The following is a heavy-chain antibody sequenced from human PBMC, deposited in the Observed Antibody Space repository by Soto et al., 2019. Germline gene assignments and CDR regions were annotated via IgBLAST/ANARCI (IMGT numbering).Heavy chain of an antibody. CDR1: GGSISSGGYS. Sequence: PSETLSLTCAVSGGSISSGGYSWSWIRQPPGKGLEWIGYIYHSGSTYYNPSLKSRVTISVDRSKNQFSLKLSSVTAADTAVYYCARSKGDSSDGGWFDPWGQGTLVTVSS. CDR3: ARSKGDSSDGGWFDP. J-gene: IGHJ5*02. V-gene: IGHV4-30-2*01. D-gene: IGHD3-22*01. CDR2: IYHSGST.